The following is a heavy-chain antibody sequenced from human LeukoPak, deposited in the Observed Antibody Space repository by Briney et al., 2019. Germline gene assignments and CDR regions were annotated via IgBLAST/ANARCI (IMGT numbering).Heavy chain of an antibody. CDR3: ARIMITVTTSDY. CDR2: ISSSGTTI. D-gene: IGHD4-17*01. CDR1: GFTFSSYE. Sequence: PGGSLGLSCAASGFTFSSYEMNWVRQAPGKGLEWLSYISSSGTTIKYADSVKGRFTISRDNAKNSLYLQVNSLRAEDTAVYYCARIMITVTTSDYWGQGTLVTVSS. J-gene: IGHJ4*02. V-gene: IGHV3-48*03.